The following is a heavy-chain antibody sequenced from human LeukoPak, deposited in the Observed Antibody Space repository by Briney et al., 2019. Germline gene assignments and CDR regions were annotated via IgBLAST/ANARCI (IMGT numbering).Heavy chain of an antibody. CDR2: IYSGDST. CDR3: ARDRVVADGRLYY. Sequence: PGGSLRLSCAGSGFTVSSNYMSWVRQAPGKGLEWVSVIYSGDSTYYADSVKGRFIISRDNPKNTVYLQMNSLRAEDTAVYYCARDRVVADGRLYYWGQGTLVTVSS. V-gene: IGHV3-66*01. CDR1: GFTVSSNY. D-gene: IGHD5-12*01. J-gene: IGHJ4*02.